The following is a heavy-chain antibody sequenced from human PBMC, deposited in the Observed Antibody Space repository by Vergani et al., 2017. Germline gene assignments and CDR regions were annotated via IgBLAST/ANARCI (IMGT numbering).Heavy chain of an antibody. CDR3: ARDCTSGGCPDNYGMDV. J-gene: IGHJ6*02. D-gene: IGHD2-8*01. V-gene: IGHV3-48*01. CDR2: ISSSSSTI. CDR1: GFTFSSYS. Sequence: EVQLVESGGGLVQPGGSLRLSCAASGFTFSSYSMNWVRQAPGKGLEWVSYISSSSSTIYYADSVKGRFTISRDNAKNSLYLQMNSLRAEDTAVYYCARDCTSGGCPDNYGMDVWGQGATVTVSS.